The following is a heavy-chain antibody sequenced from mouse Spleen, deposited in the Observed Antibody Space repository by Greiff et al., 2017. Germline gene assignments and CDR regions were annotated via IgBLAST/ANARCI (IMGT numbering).Heavy chain of an antibody. D-gene: IGHD1-1*01. Sequence: QVQLQQSGPGLVQPSQSLSITCTVSGFSLTSYGVHWVRQSPGKGLEWLGVIWSGGSTDYNAAFISRLSISKDNSKSQVFFKMNSLQADDTAIYYCARNGDYYGSSVYAMDYWGQGTSVTVSS. CDR3: ARNGDYYGSSVYAMDY. V-gene: IGHV2-2*01. CDR2: IWSGGST. J-gene: IGHJ4*01. CDR1: GFSLTSYG.